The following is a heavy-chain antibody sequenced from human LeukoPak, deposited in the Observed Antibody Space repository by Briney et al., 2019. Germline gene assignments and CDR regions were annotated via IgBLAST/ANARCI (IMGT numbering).Heavy chain of an antibody. J-gene: IGHJ4*02. CDR2: IKEDGREK. CDR1: GFTFSSSW. Sequence: SGGSLRLSCATSGFTFSSSWMSWVRQAPGKGLECVANIKEDGREKYYVDSVKGRFTISRDNAKNSLYLQMSSLRAEDTVVYYCARGGRPDYWGQGTLVTVSS. CDR3: ARGGRPDY. V-gene: IGHV3-7*01. D-gene: IGHD3-10*01.